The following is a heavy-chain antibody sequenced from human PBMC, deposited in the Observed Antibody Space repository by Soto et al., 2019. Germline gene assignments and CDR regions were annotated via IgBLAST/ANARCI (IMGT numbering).Heavy chain of an antibody. Sequence: QVQLQQWGAGLLKPSETLSLTCAVYGGSFSGYYWSWIRQPPGKGLEWIGEINHSGSTNYNPSLKSRVTTSVDTSKNQFSRKLSSVTAAVTAVYYCARRPMIASGDPVFYFDYWGQGTLVTVSS. CDR1: GGSFSGYY. D-gene: IGHD3-22*01. CDR2: INHSGST. V-gene: IGHV4-34*01. CDR3: ARRPMIASGDPVFYFDY. J-gene: IGHJ4*02.